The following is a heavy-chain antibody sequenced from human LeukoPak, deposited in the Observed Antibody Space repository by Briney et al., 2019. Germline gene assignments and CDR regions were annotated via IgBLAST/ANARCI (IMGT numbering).Heavy chain of an antibody. Sequence: PGGSLRLSCAASGFTFSSYSMNWVRQAPGKGLEWVSSISSSSYIYYADSVKGRFTISRDNAKNSLYLQMNSLRAEDTAVYYCARDRSGSYCNYWGQGTLVTVSS. CDR3: ARDRSGSYCNY. D-gene: IGHD1-26*01. V-gene: IGHV3-21*01. J-gene: IGHJ4*02. CDR1: GFTFSSYS. CDR2: ISSSSYI.